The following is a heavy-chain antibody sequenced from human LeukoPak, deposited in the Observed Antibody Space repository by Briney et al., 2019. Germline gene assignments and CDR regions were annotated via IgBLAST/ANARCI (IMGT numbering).Heavy chain of an antibody. V-gene: IGHV1-69*01. CDR3: ARAPRYSNYDAYYYYGMDV. Sequence: GASVNVPCKASGGTFSSYAISWVRQAPGQGLEWMGGIIPIFGTANYAQKFQGRVTITADESTSTAYMELSSLRSEDTAVYYCARAPRYSNYDAYYYYGMDVWGQGTTVTVSS. CDR1: GGTFSSYA. J-gene: IGHJ6*02. D-gene: IGHD4-11*01. CDR2: IIPIFGTA.